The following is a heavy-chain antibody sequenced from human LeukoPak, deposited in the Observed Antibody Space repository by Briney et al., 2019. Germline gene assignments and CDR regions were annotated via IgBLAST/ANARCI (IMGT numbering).Heavy chain of an antibody. CDR3: VTTGASGGLTYYFHY. CDR2: IKQDGSEK. J-gene: IGHJ4*02. CDR1: GLTFSSFW. V-gene: IGHV3-7*05. Sequence: GGSLRLSCAASGLTFSSFWMSWLRQAPGKGLEWVANIKQDGSEKYYVDSVKGRFTISRDNAKKSLYLQMNSLRAEDTAVYYCVTTGASGGLTYYFHYWGQGTLVTVSS. D-gene: IGHD2-15*01.